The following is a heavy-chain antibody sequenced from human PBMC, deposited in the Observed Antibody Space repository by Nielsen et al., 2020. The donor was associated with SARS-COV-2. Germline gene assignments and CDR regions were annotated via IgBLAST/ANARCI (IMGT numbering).Heavy chain of an antibody. Sequence: GKSLKISCAASGFTFSSYAMSWVRQAPGKGLEWVSAISGSGGSTYYADSVKGRFTISRDNSKNTLYLQMNSLRAEDTAVYYCARDGLWSSLSKLGVDVWGQGTTVTVSS. D-gene: IGHD2-21*01. V-gene: IGHV3-23*01. CDR3: ARDGLWSSLSKLGVDV. CDR1: GFTFSSYA. J-gene: IGHJ6*02. CDR2: ISGSGGST.